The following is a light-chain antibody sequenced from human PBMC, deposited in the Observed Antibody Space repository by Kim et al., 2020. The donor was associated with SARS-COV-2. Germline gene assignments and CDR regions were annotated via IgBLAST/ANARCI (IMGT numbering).Light chain of an antibody. CDR2: GAS. CDR1: QGINNH. V-gene: IGKV1-16*02. CDR3: QQYNTFPWT. Sequence: DIQMTQSPSSLSASVGDRATITCRASQGINNHLAWFQQKPGNAPKSLIYGASSLQSGVPSKFSGSGSGTDFTLTISSLQPEDFATYYCQQYNTFPWTFGQGTKVDIK. J-gene: IGKJ1*01.